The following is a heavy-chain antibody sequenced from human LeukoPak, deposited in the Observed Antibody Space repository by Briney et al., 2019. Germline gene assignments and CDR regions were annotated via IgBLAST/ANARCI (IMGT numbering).Heavy chain of an antibody. D-gene: IGHD6-19*01. J-gene: IGHJ6*03. CDR2: IYYSGST. V-gene: IGHV4-59*01. CDR1: GGSISSYY. Sequence: PSETLSLTCTVSGGSISSYYWSWIRQPPGKGLEWIGYIYYSGSTNYNPSLKSRVTISADTSKNQFSLKLSSVTAADTAVYYCARVGQWLEYYYYYYMDVWGKGTTVTVSS. CDR3: ARVGQWLEYYYYYYMDV.